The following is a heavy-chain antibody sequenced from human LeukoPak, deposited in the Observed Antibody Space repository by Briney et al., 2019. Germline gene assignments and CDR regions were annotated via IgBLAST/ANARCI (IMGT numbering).Heavy chain of an antibody. CDR3: TTEDGIVGAY. V-gene: IGHV3-15*01. J-gene: IGHJ4*02. D-gene: IGHD1-26*01. Sequence: PGGSLRLSCAASGFTFSNAWMSWVRQAPGKGLEWVGRIKSKTDCGTTDYAAPVKGRFTISRDDSKNTLYLQMNSLKTEDTAVYYCTTEDGIVGAYWGQGTLVTVSS. CDR2: IKSKTDCGTT. CDR1: GFTFSNAW.